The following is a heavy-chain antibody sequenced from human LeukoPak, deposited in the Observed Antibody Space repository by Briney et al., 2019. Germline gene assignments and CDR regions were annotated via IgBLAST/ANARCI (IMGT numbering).Heavy chain of an antibody. V-gene: IGHV4-59*11. D-gene: IGHD4/OR15-4a*01. CDR1: GGSISSHY. CDR2: IYYSGST. CDR3: ARRGTYGASGAFDI. J-gene: IGHJ3*02. Sequence: SETLSLTCTVSGGSISSHYWSWIRQPPGKGLEWIGYIYYSGSTNYNPSLKSRVTISVDMSKNQFSLKLSSVTAADTAVYYCARRGTYGASGAFDIWGQGTMVTVSS.